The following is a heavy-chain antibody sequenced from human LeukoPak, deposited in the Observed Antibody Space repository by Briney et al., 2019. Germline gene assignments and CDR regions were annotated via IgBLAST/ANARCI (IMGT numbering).Heavy chain of an antibody. Sequence: SVKVSCKAFGGTFSSYAISWVRQAPGQGLEWMGGIIPIFGTANYAQKFQGRVTITTDESTSTAYMELSSLRSEDTAVYYCARGDDWNYARFDYWGQGTLVTVSS. V-gene: IGHV1-69*05. CDR3: ARGDDWNYARFDY. D-gene: IGHD1-7*01. CDR2: IIPIFGTA. CDR1: GGTFSSYA. J-gene: IGHJ4*02.